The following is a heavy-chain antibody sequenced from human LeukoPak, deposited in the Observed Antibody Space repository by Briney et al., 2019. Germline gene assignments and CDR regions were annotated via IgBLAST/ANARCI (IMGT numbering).Heavy chain of an antibody. Sequence: SVKVSCKASGGTFSSYAIGWVRQAPGQGLEWMGRIIPILGIANYAQKFQGRVTITADKSTSTAYMELSSLRSEDTAVYYCARNYPAGWYFDLWGRGTLVTVSS. J-gene: IGHJ2*01. CDR1: GGTFSSYA. CDR2: IIPILGIA. V-gene: IGHV1-69*04. CDR3: ARNYPAGWYFDL. D-gene: IGHD1-7*01.